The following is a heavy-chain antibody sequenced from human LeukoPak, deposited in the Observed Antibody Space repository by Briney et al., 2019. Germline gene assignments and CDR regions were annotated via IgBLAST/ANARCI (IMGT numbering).Heavy chain of an antibody. CDR1: GYTFTGYY. J-gene: IGHJ6*03. V-gene: IGHV1-2*02. D-gene: IGHD3-9*01. CDR2: INPNSGGT. Sequence: GASVKVSCKASGYTFTGYYMHWVRQAPGQGLEWMGWINPNSGGTNYAQKFQGRVTMTRDTSISTAYMELSRLRSDDTAVYYCAREHVLRYFDWLANYYYMDVWGEGTTVTVSS. CDR3: AREHVLRYFDWLANYYYMDV.